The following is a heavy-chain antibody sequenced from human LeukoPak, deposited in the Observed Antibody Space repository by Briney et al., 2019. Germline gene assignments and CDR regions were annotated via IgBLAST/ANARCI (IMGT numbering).Heavy chain of an antibody. D-gene: IGHD2-15*01. CDR3: ARGVVIGGYCSGGSCLNWFDP. V-gene: IGHV4-39*07. CDR1: GGSISSSSYY. J-gene: IGHJ5*02. CDR2: IYYSGST. Sequence: PSETLSLTCTVSGGSISSSSYYWGWIRQPPGKGLEWIGSIYYSGSTYYNPSLKSRVTISVDRSKNQFSLKLSSVTAADTAVYYCARGVVIGGYCSGGSCLNWFDPWGQGTLVTVSS.